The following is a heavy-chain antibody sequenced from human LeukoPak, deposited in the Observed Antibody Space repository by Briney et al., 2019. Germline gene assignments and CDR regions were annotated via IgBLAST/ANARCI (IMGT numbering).Heavy chain of an antibody. V-gene: IGHV1-8*01. J-gene: IGHJ6*03. Sequence: ASVKVSCKASGYTFTSYDIKWVRQATGQGLEWMGWMNPNSGNTGYAQKFQGRVTMTRNTSISTAYMELSSLRSEDTAVYYCARDGNFRGSYYDFWSGYYQNYYYYYMDVWGKGTTVTVSS. CDR3: ARDGNFRGSYYDFWSGYYQNYYYYYMDV. CDR1: GYTFTSYD. CDR2: MNPNSGNT. D-gene: IGHD3-3*01.